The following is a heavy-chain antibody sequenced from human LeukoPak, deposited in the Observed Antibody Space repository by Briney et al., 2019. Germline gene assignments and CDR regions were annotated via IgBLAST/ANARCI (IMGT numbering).Heavy chain of an antibody. CDR2: IYYSGST. D-gene: IGHD2-2*01. V-gene: IGHV4-30-4*01. J-gene: IGHJ5*02. Sequence: SQTLSLTCTVSGGSISSGDYYWSWIRQPPGQGLEWIGYIYYSGSTYYNPSLKSRVTISVDTSKNQFSLKLSSVTAADTAVYYCARGTTLMKDIVVVPAALDPWGQGTLVTVSS. CDR3: ARGTTLMKDIVVVPAALDP. CDR1: GGSISSGDYY.